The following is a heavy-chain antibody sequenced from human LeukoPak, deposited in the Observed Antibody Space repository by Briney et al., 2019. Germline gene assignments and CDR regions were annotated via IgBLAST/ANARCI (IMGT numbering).Heavy chain of an antibody. J-gene: IGHJ5*02. CDR2: IYSGGST. V-gene: IGHV3-53*01. Sequence: GGSLRLSCAVSGFSVSNNYMNWVRQAPGKGPEWVAVIYSGGSTYYRDSVKGRFTISRDDSKNTLYLQMNRLRAEDTAIYFCVREETGFDRWGQGTVVTVSS. CDR3: VREETGFDR. CDR1: GFSVSNNY.